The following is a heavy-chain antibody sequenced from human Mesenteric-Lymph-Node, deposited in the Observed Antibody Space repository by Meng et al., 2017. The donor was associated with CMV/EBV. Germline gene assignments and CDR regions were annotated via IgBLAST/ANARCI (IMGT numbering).Heavy chain of an antibody. CDR2: INPNSGGT. J-gene: IGHJ6*02. CDR3: AGLLGGTILDFSYGMDV. CDR1: GYTFTSYY. Sequence: ASVKVSCKASGYTFTSYYIHWVRQAPGQGLEWMGWINPNSGGTNYAQKFQGRVTMTRDASINTAYMELGRLRSDNTAVYYCAGLLGGTILDFSYGMDVWGQGTTVTVSS. V-gene: IGHV1-2*02. D-gene: IGHD1-26*01.